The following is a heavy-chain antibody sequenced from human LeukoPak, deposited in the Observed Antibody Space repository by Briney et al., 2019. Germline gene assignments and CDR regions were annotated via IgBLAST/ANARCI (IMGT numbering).Heavy chain of an antibody. J-gene: IGHJ3*02. V-gene: IGHV4-59*10. CDR2: IYTSGST. CDR3: ARALRINRYAFDI. CDR1: GGSFSGYY. Sequence: SETLSLTCAVYGGSFSGYYWSWIRQPAGKGLEWIGRIYTSGSTNYNPSLKSRVTMSVDTSKNQFSLKLSSVTAADTAVYYCARALRINRYAFDIWGQGTMVTVSS. D-gene: IGHD2-21*02.